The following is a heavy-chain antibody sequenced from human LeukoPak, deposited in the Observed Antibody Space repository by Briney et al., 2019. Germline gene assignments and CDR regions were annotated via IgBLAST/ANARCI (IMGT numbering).Heavy chain of an antibody. CDR3: AKGRPIYYYDSSGYGCFDY. CDR1: GFTFSSYG. Sequence: GGSLRLSCAASGFTFSSYGMHWVRQAPGKGLEWVAFIRYDGSNKYYADSVKGRFTISRDNSKNTLYLQMNSLRAEDTAVYYCAKGRPIYYYDSSGYGCFDYWGQGTLVTVSS. CDR2: IRYDGSNK. J-gene: IGHJ4*02. D-gene: IGHD3-22*01. V-gene: IGHV3-30*02.